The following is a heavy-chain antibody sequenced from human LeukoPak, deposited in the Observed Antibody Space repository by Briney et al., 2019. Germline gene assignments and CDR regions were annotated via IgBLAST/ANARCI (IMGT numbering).Heavy chain of an antibody. V-gene: IGHV4-59*01. CDR2: IYYSGST. CDR3: ARGGSSLLSYYYYMDV. Sequence: SETLSLTCTVSGGSISSYYWSWIRQPPGKGLEWIGYIYYSGSTNYNPSLKSRVTISVDTSKNQFSLKLSSVTAADTAVYYCARGGSSLLSYYYYMDVWGKGTTVTISS. CDR1: GGSISSYY. J-gene: IGHJ6*03. D-gene: IGHD6-13*01.